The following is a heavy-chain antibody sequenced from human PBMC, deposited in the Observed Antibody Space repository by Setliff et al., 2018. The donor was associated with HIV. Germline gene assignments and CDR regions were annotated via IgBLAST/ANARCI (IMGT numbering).Heavy chain of an antibody. D-gene: IGHD1-1*01. CDR2: ISYSGST. CDR1: GSSFSSSIYY. CDR3: ARGTTSITFDY. V-gene: IGHV4-31*03. Sequence: SETLSLTCNVSGSSFSSSIYYWTWIRQQPGKGLEWIGYISYSGSTYYNPSLKSRLTMSIDTSKSHFSLNLNSVTAADTAVYYCARGTTSITFDYWGQGTLVTVSS. J-gene: IGHJ4*02.